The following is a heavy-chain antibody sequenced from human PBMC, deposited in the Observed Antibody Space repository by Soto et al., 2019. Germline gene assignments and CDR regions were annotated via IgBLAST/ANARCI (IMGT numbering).Heavy chain of an antibody. CDR1: GGTFSCSA. D-gene: IGHD2-8*01. Sequence: GATAKVSWKAPGGTFSCSAIRWMRQTPGEPLMWLGEIIPIFGTANCAQKFQGRVTITADESTSTACMELSSMRSEDTAVYYCARGGYCTNGVYDIGDYYYYGMDVWGQGTTVTGSS. J-gene: IGHJ6*02. CDR2: IIPIFGTA. V-gene: IGHV1-69*13. CDR3: ARGGYCTNGVYDIGDYYYYGMDV.